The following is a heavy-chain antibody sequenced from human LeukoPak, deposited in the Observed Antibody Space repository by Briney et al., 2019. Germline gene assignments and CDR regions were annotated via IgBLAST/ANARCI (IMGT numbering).Heavy chain of an antibody. J-gene: IGHJ6*03. CDR2: IYASGST. V-gene: IGHV4-61*02. D-gene: IGHD3-10*01. CDR3: ASLWSRGYYYYYMDV. CDR1: GGSISSGSYY. Sequence: SETLSLTCTVSGGSISSGSYYWSWIRQPAGKGLEWIRRIYASGSTNYNPSLKSRVTISVDRSKNQFSLKLSSVTAADTAVYYCASLWSRGYYYYYMDVWGKGTTVTVSS.